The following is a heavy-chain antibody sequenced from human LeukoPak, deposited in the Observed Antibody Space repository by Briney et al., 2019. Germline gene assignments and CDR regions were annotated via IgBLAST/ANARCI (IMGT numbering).Heavy chain of an antibody. CDR2: IYTSGST. Sequence: PSQTLSLTCTVSGGSISSGGYYWSWIRQPAGKGLEWIGRIYTSGSTNYNPSLKSRVTISVDTSKNQFSLKLSSVTAADTAVYYCARDVYRGYSYGTIDYWGQGTLVTVSS. CDR1: GGSISSGGYY. D-gene: IGHD5-18*01. CDR3: ARDVYRGYSYGTIDY. V-gene: IGHV4-61*02. J-gene: IGHJ4*02.